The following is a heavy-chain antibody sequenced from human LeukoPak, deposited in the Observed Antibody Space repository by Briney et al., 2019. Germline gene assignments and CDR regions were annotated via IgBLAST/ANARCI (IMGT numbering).Heavy chain of an antibody. CDR2: INRNGDSI. V-gene: IGHV3-20*04. Sequence: GGSLRLSCVASGFIFDDYGMSWVRQAPGKGLEWIYGINRNGDSIAYADSVKGRFTISRDNAKNSLYLQMNSLGAEDTALYYCTRSSTEADWGQGTRVTVSS. D-gene: IGHD6-19*01. J-gene: IGHJ4*02. CDR3: TRSSTEAD. CDR1: GFIFDDYG.